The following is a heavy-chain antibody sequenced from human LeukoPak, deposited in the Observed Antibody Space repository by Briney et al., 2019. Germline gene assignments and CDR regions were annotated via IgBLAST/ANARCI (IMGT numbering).Heavy chain of an antibody. V-gene: IGHV3-21*01. Sequence: GGSLRLSCAASGFTFSSYSMNWVRQAPGKGLEWVSSISSSSSYIYYADSVKGRFTISRDNAKNSLYPQMNSLRAEDTAVYYCASCIAVAGTYYFDYWGQGTLVTVSS. CDR1: GFTFSSYS. CDR3: ASCIAVAGTYYFDY. J-gene: IGHJ4*02. D-gene: IGHD6-19*01. CDR2: ISSSSSYI.